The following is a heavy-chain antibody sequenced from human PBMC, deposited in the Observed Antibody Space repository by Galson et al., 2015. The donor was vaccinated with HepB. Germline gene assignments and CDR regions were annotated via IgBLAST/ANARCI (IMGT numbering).Heavy chain of an antibody. CDR1: GFIFSDYY. Sequence: PLRLSCAASGFIFSDYYMSWIRQAPGQGLEWISYISNSGNTIYYADSVKGRFTISRDNARNSLYLQMKSLRADDTAVYYCAREGWLRAGYFDDWGQGTRVTVSS. D-gene: IGHD5-12*01. V-gene: IGHV3-11*01. J-gene: IGHJ4*02. CDR2: ISNSGNTI. CDR3: AREGWLRAGYFDD.